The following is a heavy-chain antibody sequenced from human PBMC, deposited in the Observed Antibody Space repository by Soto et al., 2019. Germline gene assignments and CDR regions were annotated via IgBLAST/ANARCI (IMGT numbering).Heavy chain of an antibody. V-gene: IGHV6-1*01. CDR2: TFYRSKWYN. J-gene: IGHJ4*02. D-gene: IGHD3-3*01. Sequence: PXQTLSLTCAISGDSVSSNSATWNWIRQSPSRGLEWLGRTFYRSKWYNDYEVPVKSRITINPDTSKNHFSLKLNSVTPEDAAVYYCARASIKFFGLVHNFDYWGQGILVTTSS. CDR3: ARASIKFFGLVHNFDY. CDR1: GDSVSSNSAT.